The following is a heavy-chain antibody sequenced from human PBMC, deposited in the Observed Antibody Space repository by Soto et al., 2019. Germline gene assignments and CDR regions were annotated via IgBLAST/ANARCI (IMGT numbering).Heavy chain of an antibody. CDR1: GGSISSYY. Sequence: LSLTCTVSGGSISSYYWSWIRQPPGKGLEWIGYIYYSGSTNYNPSLKSRVTISVDTSKNQFSLKLSSVTAADTAVYYCARGHGDFPYYFDYWGQGTLVTVYS. V-gene: IGHV4-59*01. J-gene: IGHJ4*02. D-gene: IGHD4-17*01. CDR2: IYYSGST. CDR3: ARGHGDFPYYFDY.